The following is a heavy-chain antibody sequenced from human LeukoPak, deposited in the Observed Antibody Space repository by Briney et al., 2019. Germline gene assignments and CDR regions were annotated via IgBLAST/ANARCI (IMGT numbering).Heavy chain of an antibody. CDR3: ARSIRGYSSGWYYFDY. CDR1: GGSISSISYY. J-gene: IGHJ4*02. D-gene: IGHD6-19*01. CDR2: IYYSGST. Sequence: SETLSLTCTVSGGSISSISYYCGWIRQPPGKELEWIGSIYYSGSTYYNPSLKSRVTISVDTSKNQFSVKLSSVTAADTAVYYCARSIRGYSSGWYYFDYWGQGTLITVSS. V-gene: IGHV4-39*07.